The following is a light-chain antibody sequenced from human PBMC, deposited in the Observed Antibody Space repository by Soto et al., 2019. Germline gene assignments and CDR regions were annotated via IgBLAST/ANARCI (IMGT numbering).Light chain of an antibody. CDR1: QSVTSTY. V-gene: IGKV3-20*01. Sequence: EIVLTLSPGTLSLSPGERATLSCRASQSVTSTYLAWYQQKPGQAPRLLIYGVSSRATDIPDRFSGSGSGTEFTLTISRLEPEDFAVYYCQQYRRSPEVTFGGVTKVEIQ. J-gene: IGKJ4*01. CDR2: GVS. CDR3: QQYRRSPEVT.